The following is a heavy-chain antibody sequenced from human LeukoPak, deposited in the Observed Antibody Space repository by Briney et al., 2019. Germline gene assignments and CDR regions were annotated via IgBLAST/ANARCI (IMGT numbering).Heavy chain of an antibody. CDR3: ARGGIVVVPAATAGMDV. Sequence: SETLSLTCAVYGGSFSGYYWSWIRQPPGKGLEWIGEINHSGSTNYNPSLKSRVTTSVDTSKNQFSLKLSSVTAADTAVYYCARGGIVVVPAATAGMDVWGQGTTVIVSS. CDR2: INHSGST. V-gene: IGHV4-34*01. D-gene: IGHD2-2*01. CDR1: GGSFSGYY. J-gene: IGHJ6*02.